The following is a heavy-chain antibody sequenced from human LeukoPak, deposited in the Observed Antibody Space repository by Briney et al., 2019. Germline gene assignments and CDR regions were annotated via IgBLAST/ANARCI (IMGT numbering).Heavy chain of an antibody. CDR1: GFTFDDYA. V-gene: IGHV3-49*03. D-gene: IGHD3-22*01. CDR3: TRSKSGTYQYDSSDYY. J-gene: IGHJ4*02. Sequence: PGRSLRLTCTASGFTFDDYAVSWFRQAPGKGLEWVGFTRSIAYGGTTEYAASVKGRFTISRDDSKTISYLQMNSLTAEDTAVYYCTRSKSGTYQYDSSDYYGGQGTLVTVSS. CDR2: TRSIAYGGTT.